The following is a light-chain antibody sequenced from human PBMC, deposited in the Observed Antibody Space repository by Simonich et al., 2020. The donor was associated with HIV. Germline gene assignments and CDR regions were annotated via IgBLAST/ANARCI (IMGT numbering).Light chain of an antibody. Sequence: DVVMTQSPLSLPVTLGQPASISCRSSQSLVHSDGNTYLRWVQQRPGQSPRRLSYKVSNRDSGVPDRFSGSGSGTEFTLKISRVEAEDVGVYYCMQGTHWPPITFGGGTKVEIK. J-gene: IGKJ4*01. V-gene: IGKV2-30*02. CDR3: MQGTHWPPIT. CDR1: QSLVHSDGNTY. CDR2: KVS.